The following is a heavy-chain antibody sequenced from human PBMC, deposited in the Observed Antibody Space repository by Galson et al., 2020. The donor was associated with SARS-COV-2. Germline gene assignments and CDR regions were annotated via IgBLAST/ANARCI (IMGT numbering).Heavy chain of an antibody. Sequence: SETLSLTCAVYGGSFSGYYWSWIRQPPGKGLEWIGEINHSGSTNYNPSLKSRVTISVDTSKNQFSLKLSSVTAADTAVYYCAGGDIVVVPADRAFDYWGQGTLVTVSS. CDR1: GGSFSGYY. CDR2: INHSGST. D-gene: IGHD2-2*01. CDR3: AGGDIVVVPADRAFDY. J-gene: IGHJ4*02. V-gene: IGHV4-34*01.